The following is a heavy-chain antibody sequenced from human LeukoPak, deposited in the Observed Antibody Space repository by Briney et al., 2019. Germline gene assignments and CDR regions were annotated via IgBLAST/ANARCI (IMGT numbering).Heavy chain of an antibody. D-gene: IGHD5-24*01. CDR1: GFTFSSYA. V-gene: IGHV3-23*01. CDR3: AKGDGYNYDNWFDP. Sequence: PGGSLRVSCAASGFTFSSYALCWVRQAPGKGLEWVSGISGSGGSTYYADAVKGRFSISRDNSKNTLYLQMNSLRAEDTAVYYCAKGDGYNYDNWFDPWGQGTLVTVSS. J-gene: IGHJ5*02. CDR2: ISGSGGST.